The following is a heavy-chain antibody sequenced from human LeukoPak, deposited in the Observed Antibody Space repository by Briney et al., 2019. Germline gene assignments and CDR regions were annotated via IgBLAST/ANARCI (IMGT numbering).Heavy chain of an antibody. CDR2: IGGRDGST. J-gene: IGHJ4*02. V-gene: IGHV3-23*01. CDR3: AKGHYYGSGSLDY. Sequence: GGSLRLSCAASGLTFSSSWMDWVRQAPGKGLEWVSAIGGRDGSTYYADSVKGRFTISRDNSKNTLYVQMNSLRAEDTAVYYCAKGHYYGSGSLDYWGQGTLVTVSS. D-gene: IGHD3-10*01. CDR1: GLTFSSSW.